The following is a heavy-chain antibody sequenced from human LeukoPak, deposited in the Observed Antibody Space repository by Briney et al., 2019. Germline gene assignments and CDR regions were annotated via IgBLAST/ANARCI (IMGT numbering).Heavy chain of an antibody. CDR1: GIIFSTYA. Sequence: GGSLRLSCEFSGIIFSTYALNGVRQARGKGLEWISYISGSSSGSTTIIQYADSVKGRFTISRNNAKNSLHLQMDSLSAEDTAVYYCARDFWSGYYTEDWGQGALVIVSS. V-gene: IGHV3-48*04. J-gene: IGHJ4*02. CDR2: ISGSSSGSTTII. CDR3: ARDFWSGYYTED. D-gene: IGHD3-3*01.